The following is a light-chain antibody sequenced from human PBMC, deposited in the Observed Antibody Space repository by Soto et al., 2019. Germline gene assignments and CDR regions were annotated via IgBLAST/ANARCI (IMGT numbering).Light chain of an antibody. Sequence: QSALTQPASVSGSPGQSITISCTGTSSDVGGYNYVSWYQQHPGKAPKLMIYDVGNRPSGVSNRFSGSKSGNTASLTISGLQAEDEADYYCSSYTSSSTLYVIGTGTKVTVL. V-gene: IGLV2-14*01. CDR3: SSYTSSSTLYV. CDR2: DVG. J-gene: IGLJ1*01. CDR1: SSDVGGYNY.